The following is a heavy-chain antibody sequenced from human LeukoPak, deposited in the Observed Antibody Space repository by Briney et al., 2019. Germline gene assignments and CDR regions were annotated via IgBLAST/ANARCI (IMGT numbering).Heavy chain of an antibody. CDR2: IYYSGST. V-gene: IGHV4-59*01. J-gene: IGHJ3*02. CDR1: GGSISRYY. CDR3: VGTTMIVVVGPDAFDI. D-gene: IGHD3-22*01. Sequence: SETLSLTCTVSGGSISRYYWSWIRQPPGKGLEWIGYIYYSGSTNYNPSLKSRVTISVDTSKNQFSLKLTSVTAADTAVYYCVGTTMIVVVGPDAFDIWGQGTMVTVSS.